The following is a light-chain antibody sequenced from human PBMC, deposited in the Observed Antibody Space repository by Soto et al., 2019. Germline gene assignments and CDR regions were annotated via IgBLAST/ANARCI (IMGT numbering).Light chain of an antibody. CDR2: DAS. J-gene: IGKJ1*01. CDR1: QSIASW. CDR3: QQYNTYE. Sequence: DIQITQSPSTLSASVGDRVTITWRDSQSIASWFAWYQQKPGKAPELLIYDASTLKSGVPARFSGSGSVTDFTLTISDLQPDDFATYYCQQYNTYEFGQGTKVDI. V-gene: IGKV1-5*01.